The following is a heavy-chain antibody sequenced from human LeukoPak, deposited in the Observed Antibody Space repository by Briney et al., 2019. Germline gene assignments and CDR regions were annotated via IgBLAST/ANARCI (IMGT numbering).Heavy chain of an antibody. J-gene: IGHJ4*02. V-gene: IGHV3-7*01. Sequence: GGSLRLSCAASGFTFSSYWMSWVRQAPGKGLEWVANIKQDGSEKYYVDSVKGRFTISRDNAKNSLYLQMNSLRAEDTAVYYCASALVAAATGNDYWGQGTLVTVSS. CDR1: GFTFSSYW. CDR2: IKQDGSEK. CDR3: ASALVAAATGNDY. D-gene: IGHD2-15*01.